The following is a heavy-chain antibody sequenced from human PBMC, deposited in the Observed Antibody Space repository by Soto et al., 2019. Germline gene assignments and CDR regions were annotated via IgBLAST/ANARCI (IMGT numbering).Heavy chain of an antibody. CDR3: AREGGRHCSPTRCYNAFDI. J-gene: IGHJ3*02. CDR2: ISSSSSTI. Sequence: EVQLVESGGGLVQPGGSLRLSCVSSGFSFSAFSMNWVRQAPGKGLEWISYISSSSSTIYYADSVKGRFTISRDNAKNSLYLQMDSLRDEDTAVYYCAREGGRHCSPTRCYNAFDIWGQVTMVTVSS. CDR1: GFSFSAFS. D-gene: IGHD2-2*02. V-gene: IGHV3-48*02.